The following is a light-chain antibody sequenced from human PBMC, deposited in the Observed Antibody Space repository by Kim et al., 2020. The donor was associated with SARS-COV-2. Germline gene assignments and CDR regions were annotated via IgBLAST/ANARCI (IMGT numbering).Light chain of an antibody. CDR1: SSDVGGYNY. CDR3: SSYTSSSTVV. Sequence: GQASTISCTGTSSDVGGYNYVSWYQQQPGKAPKLMIYDVSNRPSGVSNRFSGSKSGNTASLTISGLQAEDEADYYCSSYTSSSTVVFGGGTQLTVL. J-gene: IGLJ2*01. CDR2: DVS. V-gene: IGLV2-14*03.